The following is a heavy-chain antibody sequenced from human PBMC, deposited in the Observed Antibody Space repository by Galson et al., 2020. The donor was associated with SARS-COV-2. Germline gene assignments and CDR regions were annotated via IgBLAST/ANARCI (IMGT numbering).Heavy chain of an antibody. D-gene: IGHD3-22*01. V-gene: IGHV4-61*02. CDR3: ARGVEVFLVGGDYYDSSGYSYYFDY. CDR1: GGSISSGSYY. Sequence: SETLSLTCTVSGGSISSGSYYWSWIRQPAGKGLEWIGRIYTSGSTNYNPSLKSRVTISVDTSKNQFSLKLSSVTAADTAVYYCARGVEVFLVGGDYYDSSGYSYYFDYWGQGTLVTVSS. CDR2: IYTSGST. J-gene: IGHJ4*02.